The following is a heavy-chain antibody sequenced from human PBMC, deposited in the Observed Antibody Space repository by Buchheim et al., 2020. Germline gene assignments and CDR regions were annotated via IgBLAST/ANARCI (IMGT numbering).Heavy chain of an antibody. CDR2: ISYDGSNK. Sequence: QVQLVESGGGVVQPGRSLRLSCAASGFTFSSYCMSWVRQAPGKGLEWVAVISYDGSNKYYADSVKGRFTISRDNSKNTLYLHMNSLRAEDTAVYYCAKDRGAAAVSDVDYWGQGTL. D-gene: IGHD6-13*01. J-gene: IGHJ4*02. V-gene: IGHV3-30*18. CDR3: AKDRGAAAVSDVDY. CDR1: GFTFSSYC.